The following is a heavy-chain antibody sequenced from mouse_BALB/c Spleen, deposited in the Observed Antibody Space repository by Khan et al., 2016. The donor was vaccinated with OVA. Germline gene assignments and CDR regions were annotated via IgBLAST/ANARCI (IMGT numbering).Heavy chain of an antibody. Sequence: EVQLVESGPGLVKPSQSLSLTCTVTGYSITSDYAWDWLRQFPGNKLEWMGYISYGGSTSYNPSLKSRISITRDTSKNQFFLQLNSVTTEDTATYYCARKNYYGYAMDYGGQGTSVTVSS. CDR2: ISYGGST. CDR3: ARKNYYGYAMDY. V-gene: IGHV3-2*02. CDR1: GYSITSDYA. D-gene: IGHD1-1*01. J-gene: IGHJ4*01.